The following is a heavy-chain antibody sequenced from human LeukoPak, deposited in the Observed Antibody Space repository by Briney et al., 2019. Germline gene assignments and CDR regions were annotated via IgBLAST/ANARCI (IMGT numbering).Heavy chain of an antibody. V-gene: IGHV3-30*02. CDR2: IRYDGSNK. CDR1: GFTFSSYG. D-gene: IGHD3-10*01. Sequence: GGSLRLSCAAPGFTFSSYGTHWVRQAPGKGLEWVAFIRYDGSNKYYADSVKGRFTISRDNSKNTLYLQMNSLRAEDTAVYYCAKDGVRFGELYYFDYWGQGTLVTVSS. J-gene: IGHJ4*02. CDR3: AKDGVRFGELYYFDY.